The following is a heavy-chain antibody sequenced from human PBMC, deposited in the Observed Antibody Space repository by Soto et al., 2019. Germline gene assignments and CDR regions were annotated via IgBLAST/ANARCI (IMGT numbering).Heavy chain of an antibody. CDR3: AKVIHRDYNIFFSFDS. V-gene: IGHV3-23*01. CDR1: GFTFSSYA. CDR2: ISGSGGST. Sequence: PGGSLRLSCAASGFTFSSYAMSWVRQAPGKGLEWVSAISGSGGSTYYADSVKGRFTISRDNSKNTLYLQMSSLRAEDTAVYYCAKVIHRDYNIFFSFDSWGKGTMVTVSS. J-gene: IGHJ4*02. D-gene: IGHD3-9*01.